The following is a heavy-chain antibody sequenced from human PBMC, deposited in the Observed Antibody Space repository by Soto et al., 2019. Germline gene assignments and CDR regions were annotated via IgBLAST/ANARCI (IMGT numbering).Heavy chain of an antibody. J-gene: IGHJ4*02. V-gene: IGHV3-23*01. CDR1: GFTFSSYA. D-gene: IGHD1-26*01. Sequence: GESLKISCAASGFTFSSYAMSWVRQAPGKGLEWVSAISGSGGSTYYADSVKGRFTISRDNSKNTLYLQMNSLRAEDTAVYYCALEPGGSYFLFDYWGQGTLVTVSS. CDR2: ISGSGGST. CDR3: ALEPGGSYFLFDY.